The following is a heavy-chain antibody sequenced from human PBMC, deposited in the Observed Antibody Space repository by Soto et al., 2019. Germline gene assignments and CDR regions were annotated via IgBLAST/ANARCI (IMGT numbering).Heavy chain of an antibody. CDR2: INKDGSDK. J-gene: IGHJ6*02. CDR3: TRWNYAMDV. Sequence: GGSLRLSCAVSGLTFNNYWMTWVRQAPGKGLEWVANINKDGSDKNYVDSVKGRFSISRDNAKNSLYLQMNSLRVEDTAMYYCTRWNYAMDVWGQGPKVSVSS. CDR1: GLTFNNYW. V-gene: IGHV3-7*03.